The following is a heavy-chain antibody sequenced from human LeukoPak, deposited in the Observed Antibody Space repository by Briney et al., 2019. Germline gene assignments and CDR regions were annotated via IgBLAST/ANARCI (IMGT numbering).Heavy chain of an antibody. V-gene: IGHV4-34*01. J-gene: IGHJ3*02. CDR1: GGSFSGYY. Sequence: SETLSLTCAVYGGSFSGYYWSWIRQPPGKGLEWIGEINHSGSTNYNPSLKSRVTISVDTSKNQFSLKLSSVTAADTAVYCCARGDYGGNFDAFDIWGQGTMVTVSS. CDR3: ARGDYGGNFDAFDI. D-gene: IGHD4-23*01. CDR2: INHSGST.